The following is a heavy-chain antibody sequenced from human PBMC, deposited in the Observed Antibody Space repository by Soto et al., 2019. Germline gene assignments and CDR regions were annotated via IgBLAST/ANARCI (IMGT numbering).Heavy chain of an antibody. Sequence: PGGSLRLSCAGSGFTFSTYNMIWVRQAPGKGLEWXSSIXXXSXNXXXAXXXXGRLTISRDNAKNSLYLQINSLRAEDTAVYYCARQYPSSSRHFDHWGQGTLVTVSS. D-gene: IGHD6-6*01. J-gene: IGHJ4*02. CDR3: ARQYPSSSRHFDH. CDR2: IXXXSXNX. V-gene: IGHV3-21*01. CDR1: GFTFSTYN.